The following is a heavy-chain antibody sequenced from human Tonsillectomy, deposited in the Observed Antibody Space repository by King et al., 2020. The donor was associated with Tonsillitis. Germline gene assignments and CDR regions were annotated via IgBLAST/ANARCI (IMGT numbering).Heavy chain of an antibody. CDR3: ARGAFFDY. Sequence: VQLVESGGVVVQPGRSLRLSCASSGFTFNKFAMHWVRQAPGKGLEWVALISHDGKTNYYADSVNVRFTLSRDDSKNTVHLQMNSLTTEDTAVYYCARGAFFDYWGQGTLVTVSS. CDR1: GFTFNKFA. J-gene: IGHJ4*02. D-gene: IGHD3-16*01. CDR2: ISHDGKTN. V-gene: IGHV3-30*04.